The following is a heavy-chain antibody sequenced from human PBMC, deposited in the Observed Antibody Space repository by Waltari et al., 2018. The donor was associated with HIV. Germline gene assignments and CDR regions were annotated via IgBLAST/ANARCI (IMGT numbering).Heavy chain of an antibody. CDR1: GFTLTDYA. V-gene: IGHV3-33*01. CDR2: LWPDGNTR. CDR3: ARQGNTGTYFGGHR. D-gene: IGHD3-10*01. Sequence: VESGGTVVQPGKSLRLSCVTDGFTLTDYAMSWFRQTPGAGLQWVAILWPDGNTRFYAPFVRGRFSISRDNTKKTVFLQMRALRADDTGVYFCARQGNTGTYFGGHRWGRGT. J-gene: IGHJ4*02.